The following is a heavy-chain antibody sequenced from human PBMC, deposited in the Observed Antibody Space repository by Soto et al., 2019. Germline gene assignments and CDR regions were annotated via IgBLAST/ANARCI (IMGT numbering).Heavy chain of an antibody. CDR3: ATSLDI. V-gene: IGHV3-30*03. J-gene: IGHJ3*02. CDR1: GFTFSSYD. Sequence: QVQLVESGGGVVQPGRSLRLSCAASGFTFSSYDMHWVRQAPGKGLEWVAVISYDGSNKYYADSVKGRFTISRDNSNNTLYLQMNSLRAEDTAVFSCATSLDICGQGTMVTVSS. CDR2: ISYDGSNK.